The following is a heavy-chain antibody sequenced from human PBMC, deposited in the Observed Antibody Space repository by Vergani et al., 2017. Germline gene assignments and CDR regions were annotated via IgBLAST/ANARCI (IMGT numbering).Heavy chain of an antibody. CDR3: AKGPRTDKISPHYFDY. CDR1: GFTFDDYA. D-gene: IGHD2/OR15-2a*01. CDR2: ISWNSGSI. Sequence: EVQLVESGGGLVQPGRSLRLSCAASGFTFDDYAMHWVRPAPGQGLEWVSGISWNSGSIGYADSVKGRFTICRDNAKNSLYLQMTSLRAEDTALYYCAKGPRTDKISPHYFDYWGQGTLVTVSS. J-gene: IGHJ4*02. V-gene: IGHV3-9*01.